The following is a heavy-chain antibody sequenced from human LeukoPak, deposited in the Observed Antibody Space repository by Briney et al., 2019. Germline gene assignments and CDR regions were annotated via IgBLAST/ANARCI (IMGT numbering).Heavy chain of an antibody. J-gene: IGHJ5*02. CDR2: IIPIFGTA. V-gene: IGHV1-69*13. D-gene: IGHD2-2*01. CDR1: GGTFSSYA. Sequence: ASVKVSCKASGGTFSSYAISWVRQAPGQGLEWMGGIIPIFGTANYAQKFQGRVTITADESTSTAYMELSSLRSEDTAVYYCASRVGYCSSTSCLGSPNWFDPWGQGTLVTVSS. CDR3: ASRVGYCSSTSCLGSPNWFDP.